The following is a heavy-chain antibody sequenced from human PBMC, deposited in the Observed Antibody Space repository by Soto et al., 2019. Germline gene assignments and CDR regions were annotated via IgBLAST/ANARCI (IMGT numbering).Heavy chain of an antibody. CDR2: IYYSGST. CDR1: GGSISSVGYY. D-gene: IGHD2-15*01. V-gene: IGHV4-31*03. CDR3: ARNRRIPRYFDY. Sequence: PSETLSLTCTVSGGSISSVGYYWSWIRQHPGKGLEWIGYIYYSGSTYYNPSLKSRVTISVDTSKNQFSLKLSSVTAADTAVYYCARNRRIPRYFDYWGQGTLVTVSS. J-gene: IGHJ4*02.